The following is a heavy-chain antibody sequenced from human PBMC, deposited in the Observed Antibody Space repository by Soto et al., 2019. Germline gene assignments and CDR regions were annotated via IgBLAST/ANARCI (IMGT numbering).Heavy chain of an antibody. Sequence: PGESLKISCKGSGYTFTNYWIAWVRQMPGKGLEWMGIISPGDSDTRYSPSFQGQVTISADKSISTAYLQWSSLKAPDTAMYYCVRLFCCGGRCYFHYDMVVWGEGPPVTSPQ. CDR2: ISPGDSDT. V-gene: IGHV5-51*01. D-gene: IGHD2-15*01. J-gene: IGHJ6*04. CDR3: VRLFCCGGRCYFHYDMVV. CDR1: GYTFTNYW.